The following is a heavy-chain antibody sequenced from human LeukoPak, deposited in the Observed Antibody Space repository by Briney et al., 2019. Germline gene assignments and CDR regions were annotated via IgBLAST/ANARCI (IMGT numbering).Heavy chain of an antibody. CDR1: GGSFSGYY. CDR3: VRLPGRHYYGSGSYYAARVDY. CDR2: INHSGST. V-gene: IGHV4-34*01. D-gene: IGHD3-10*01. Sequence: SETLSLTCAVYGGSFSGYYWSWIRQPPGKGLEWIGEINHSGSTNYNPSLKSRVTISVDTSKNQFSLKLSSVTAADTAVYYCVRLPGRHYYGSGSYYAARVDYWGQGTLVTVSS. J-gene: IGHJ4*02.